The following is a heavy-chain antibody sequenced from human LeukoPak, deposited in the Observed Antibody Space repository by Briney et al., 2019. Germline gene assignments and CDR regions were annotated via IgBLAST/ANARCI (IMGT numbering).Heavy chain of an antibody. D-gene: IGHD6-13*01. V-gene: IGHV3-30*18. CDR1: GFTFSSYA. CDR2: ISYDGSNK. CDR3: AKDGEYSSSWYYYYYYMDV. J-gene: IGHJ6*03. Sequence: GGSLRLSCAASGFTFSSYAMHWVRQAPGKGLEWVALISYDGSNKYYADSVKGRITISRDNSKNTLYLQMNSLRAEDTAVYYCAKDGEYSSSWYYYYYYMDVWGKGTTVTISS.